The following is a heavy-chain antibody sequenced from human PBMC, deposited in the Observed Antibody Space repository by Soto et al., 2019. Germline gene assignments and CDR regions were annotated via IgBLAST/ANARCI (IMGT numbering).Heavy chain of an antibody. V-gene: IGHV1-58*01. CDR2: IVVGSGNT. D-gene: IGHD4-17*01. CDR3: AAEKGVGQSTVPPHGSDY. CDR1: GFTFSSSA. J-gene: IGHJ4*02. Sequence: SVKVSCKASGFTFSSSAVQWVRQTRGQCLEWIGWIVVGSGNTNYAQKFQERVTITRDMSTSTAYMDLRGLTSEDTAVYYCAAEKGVGQSTVPPHGSDYWGQGSQVTVSS.